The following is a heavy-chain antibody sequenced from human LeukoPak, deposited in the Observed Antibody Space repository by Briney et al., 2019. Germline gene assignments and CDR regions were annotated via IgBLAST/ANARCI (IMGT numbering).Heavy chain of an antibody. Sequence: PGGSLRLSCAASGFTFSSYAMHWVRQAPGKGLEWVAAISFDGSNKYYADSVKGRFTISRDNSKNTLYLQMNSLRAEDTAVYYCARSSTIFDIWGQGTMVTVSS. J-gene: IGHJ3*02. V-gene: IGHV3-30-3*01. CDR2: ISFDGSNK. CDR3: ARSSTIFDI. CDR1: GFTFSSYA. D-gene: IGHD5/OR15-5a*01.